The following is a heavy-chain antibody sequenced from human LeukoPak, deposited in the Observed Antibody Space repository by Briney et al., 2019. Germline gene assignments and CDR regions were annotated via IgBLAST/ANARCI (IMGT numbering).Heavy chain of an antibody. CDR1: GFTFSSYA. CDR2: ISGSGGST. D-gene: IGHD3-22*01. V-gene: IGHV3-23*01. J-gene: IGHJ4*02. CDR3: AKDGRHYYDSSGYYDVGSPFDY. Sequence: GGSLRLSCAASGFTFSSYAMSWVRQAPGKGLEWVSAISGSGGSTYYADSVKGRFTISRDNSKNTLYLQMNSLRAEDTAVYYCAKDGRHYYDSSGYYDVGSPFDYWGQATLVTDSS.